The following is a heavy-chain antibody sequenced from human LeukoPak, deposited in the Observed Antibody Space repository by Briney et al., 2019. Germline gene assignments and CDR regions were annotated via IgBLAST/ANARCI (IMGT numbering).Heavy chain of an antibody. D-gene: IGHD3-10*01. CDR1: GGTFSSYA. V-gene: IGHV1-69*06. Sequence: GASVKVSCKASGGTFSSYAISWVRQAPGQGLEWMGGIIPIFGTANYAQKFQGRVTITADKSTSTAYMELSSLRSEDTAVYYCARVRYGSGIYYYYYMDVWGKGTTVTVSS. J-gene: IGHJ6*03. CDR2: IIPIFGTA. CDR3: ARVRYGSGIYYYYYMDV.